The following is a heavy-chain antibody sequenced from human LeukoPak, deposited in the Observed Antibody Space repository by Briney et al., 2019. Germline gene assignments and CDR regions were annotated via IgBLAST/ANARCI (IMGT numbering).Heavy chain of an antibody. Sequence: PGGSLRLSCAASGFTFSTFGMIWVRQAPGKGLEWISSISSGSYIYYADAVKARFTISRDNARNSLYLQMNSLRADDTALYYCARDRTESYRMRYSSSSSWFDPWGQGTLVTVSS. CDR1: GFTFSTFG. D-gene: IGHD6-13*01. CDR3: ARDRTESYRMRYSSSSSWFDP. J-gene: IGHJ5*02. V-gene: IGHV3-21*01. CDR2: ISSGSYI.